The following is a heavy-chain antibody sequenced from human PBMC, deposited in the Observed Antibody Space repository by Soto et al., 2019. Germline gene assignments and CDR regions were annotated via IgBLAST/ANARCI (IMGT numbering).Heavy chain of an antibody. J-gene: IGHJ4*02. CDR2: IFHSGSS. V-gene: IGHV4-34*02. CDR3: PRGRQVTLSGLRAPFGS. D-gene: IGHD3-9*01. Sequence: QVQLQQWGAGLLKPSETLSLTCAVSGGPFSGFSWSWIRQTPGKGLEWIGDIFHSGSSNYNPSLESRVTFSIDTSTNQFSLSLKSVTAADTGVYFCPRGRQVTLSGLRAPFGSWGQGTLVRVSS. CDR1: GGPFSGFS.